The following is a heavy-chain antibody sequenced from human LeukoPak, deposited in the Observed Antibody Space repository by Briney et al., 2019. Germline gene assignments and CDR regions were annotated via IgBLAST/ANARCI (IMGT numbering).Heavy chain of an antibody. D-gene: IGHD2-21*01. CDR1: GYSFTDYY. Sequence: ASVKVSFKASGYSFTDYYMHWVRQAPGQGLEWMGWINLNNGDIKSAQKFQGRVTMTRDTSITTVYMEVSWLTSDDTAIYYCARADRLHGGPYLIGPWGQGTLVTVS. V-gene: IGHV1-2*02. CDR3: ARADRLHGGPYLIGP. CDR2: INLNNGDI. J-gene: IGHJ5*02.